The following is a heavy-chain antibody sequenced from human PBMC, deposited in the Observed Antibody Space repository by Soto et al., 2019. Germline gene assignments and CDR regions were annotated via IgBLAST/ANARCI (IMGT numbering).Heavy chain of an antibody. CDR2: ISSSSSYI. V-gene: IGHV3-21*01. CDR1: GFSFSSYS. CDR3: ARGYSSGLRTAAFDI. Sequence: EVQLVESGGGLVKPGGSLRLSCAASGFSFSSYSMNWVRQAPGKGLEWVSSISSSSSYIYYADSVKGRFTISGDNAKNSLYLQMNSRRAEDTAVYYCARGYSSGLRTAAFDIWGQGTMVTVSS. D-gene: IGHD6-19*01. J-gene: IGHJ3*02.